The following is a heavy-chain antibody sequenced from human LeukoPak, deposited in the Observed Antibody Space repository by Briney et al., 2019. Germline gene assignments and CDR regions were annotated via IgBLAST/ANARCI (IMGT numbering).Heavy chain of an antibody. CDR1: GGSISGYY. CDR2: IYYSGST. J-gene: IGHJ4*02. V-gene: IGHV4-59*01. CDR3: ARGTDVSY. Sequence: SETLSLTCTVSGGSISGYYWSWIRKPPGKGLEWIGCIYYSGSTNYNPSLKSRVTISLDTSKNQFSLKLSSVTAADTAVYYCARGTDVSYWGQGTQVTVSS.